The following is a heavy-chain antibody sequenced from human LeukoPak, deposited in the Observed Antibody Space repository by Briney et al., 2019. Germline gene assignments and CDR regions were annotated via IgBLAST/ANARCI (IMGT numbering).Heavy chain of an antibody. D-gene: IGHD1-14*01. CDR1: GFTFSSYS. CDR3: ARGGPRNTGEFDY. Sequence: SGGSLRLSCAASGFTFSSYSMNWVRQAPGEGLEWVSSISSSSSYIYYADSVKGRFTISRDNAKNSLYLQMNSLRAEDTAVYYCARGGPRNTGEFDYWGQGTLVTVSS. V-gene: IGHV3-21*01. J-gene: IGHJ4*02. CDR2: ISSSSSYI.